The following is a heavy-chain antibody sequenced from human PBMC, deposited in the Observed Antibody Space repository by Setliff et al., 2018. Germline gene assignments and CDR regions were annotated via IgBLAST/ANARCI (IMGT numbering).Heavy chain of an antibody. CDR3: ARGRLSFGSYGSGNQWKYYYYMDV. Sequence: SETLSLTCSVPGDSLRNDYWTWLRQPPGKGLEWIGNMHAGGNINYNPSLKSRVTLSLATSKSQFSLNLTSVTAADTAIYYCARGRLSFGSYGSGNQWKYYYYMDVWGKGTTVTVSS. D-gene: IGHD3-10*01. V-gene: IGHV4-4*08. J-gene: IGHJ6*03. CDR2: MHAGGNI. CDR1: GDSLRNDY.